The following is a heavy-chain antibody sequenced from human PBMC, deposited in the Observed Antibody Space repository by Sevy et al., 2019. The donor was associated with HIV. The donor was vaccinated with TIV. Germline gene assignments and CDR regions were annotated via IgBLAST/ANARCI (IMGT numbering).Heavy chain of an antibody. D-gene: IGHD6-19*01. CDR3: ARDGAPVAGAGLAYYYGMDA. Sequence: SETLSLTCGVSGGSVSSYHWSWIRQTAAKGLEWIGRIYTTGSTKYNPSLNSRVTLSLDTARNQISLMLTSVTAADTAVYYCARDGAPVAGAGLAYYYGMDAWGQGTTVTVSS. J-gene: IGHJ6*02. V-gene: IGHV4-4*07. CDR1: GGSVSSYH. CDR2: IYTTGST.